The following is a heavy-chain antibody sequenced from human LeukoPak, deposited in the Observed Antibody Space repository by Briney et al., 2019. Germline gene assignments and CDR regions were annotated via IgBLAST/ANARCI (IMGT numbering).Heavy chain of an antibody. Sequence: GGSLRLSCAASGFTFSSYGMHWVRQAPGKGLEWVSAISGSGGSTYYADSVKGRFTISRDNSKNTLYLQMNSLRAEDTAVYYCAKDRDIVVVPAANYHDWGQGTLVTVSS. J-gene: IGHJ4*02. V-gene: IGHV3-23*01. CDR3: AKDRDIVVVPAANYHD. D-gene: IGHD2-2*01. CDR2: ISGSGGST. CDR1: GFTFSSYG.